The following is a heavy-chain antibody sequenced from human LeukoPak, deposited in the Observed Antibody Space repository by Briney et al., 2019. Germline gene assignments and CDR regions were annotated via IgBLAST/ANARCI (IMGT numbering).Heavy chain of an antibody. CDR1: GFTFSDYY. CDR3: ASTCGSYYYDSSGYCLDY. Sequence: GGSLRLSCAASGFTFSDYYMSWIRQAQGKGLEWVSYISSSGSTIYYADSVKGRFTISRDNAKNTLYLQMNSLRAEDTAVYYCASTCGSYYYDSSGYCLDYWGQGTLVTVSS. J-gene: IGHJ4*02. D-gene: IGHD3-22*01. CDR2: ISSSGSTI. V-gene: IGHV3-11*01.